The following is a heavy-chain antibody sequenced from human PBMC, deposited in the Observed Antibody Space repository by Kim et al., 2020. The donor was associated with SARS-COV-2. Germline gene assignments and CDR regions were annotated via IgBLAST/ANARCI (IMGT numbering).Heavy chain of an antibody. V-gene: IGHV3-23*01. J-gene: IGHJ4*02. D-gene: IGHD6-13*01. Sequence: GGSLRLSCAASGFTFSSYAMSWVRQAPGKGLEWVSAISGSGGSTYYADSVKGRFTISRDNSKNTLYLQMNSLRAEDTAVYYCANWGLGQQLVRNYWGQGTLVTVSS. CDR2: ISGSGGST. CDR3: ANWGLGQQLVRNY. CDR1: GFTFSSYA.